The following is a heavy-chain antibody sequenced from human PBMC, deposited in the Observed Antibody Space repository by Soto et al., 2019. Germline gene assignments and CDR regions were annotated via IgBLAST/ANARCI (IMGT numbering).Heavy chain of an antibody. J-gene: IGHJ4*02. D-gene: IGHD2-2*01. V-gene: IGHV3-23*01. Sequence: GGSLRLSCAASGFTFSSYAMSWVRQAPGKGLEWVSAISGSGGSTYYADSVKGRFTISRDNSKNTLYLQMNSLRAEDTAVYYCANLFAHQLLRYWGQGTLVTVSS. CDR3: ANLFAHQLLRY. CDR1: GFTFSSYA. CDR2: ISGSGGST.